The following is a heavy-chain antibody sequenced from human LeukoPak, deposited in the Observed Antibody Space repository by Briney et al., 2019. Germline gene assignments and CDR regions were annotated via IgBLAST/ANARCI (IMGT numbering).Heavy chain of an antibody. D-gene: IGHD2-2*02. CDR1: GGTFSSYA. Sequence: SVKVSCKASGGTFSSYAISWVRQAPGQGLEWMGRIIPIFGIANYPQKFHGRVTITADTSTSTAYMELSSLRSEDTAVYYCASTQPGYCSSATCYTPFDYWGQGTLVTVSS. CDR2: IIPIFGIA. J-gene: IGHJ4*02. V-gene: IGHV1-69*04. CDR3: ASTQPGYCSSATCYTPFDY.